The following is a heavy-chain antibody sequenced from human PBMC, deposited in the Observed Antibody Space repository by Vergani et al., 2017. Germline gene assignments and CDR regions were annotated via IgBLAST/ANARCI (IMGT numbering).Heavy chain of an antibody. J-gene: IGHJ6*03. D-gene: IGHD6-13*01. CDR1: GFTFTDYG. Sequence: VQLVESGGGLEQPGRSLRLSCRASGFTFTDYGISWVRQAPGKGLEWVAVIWYDGSNKYYADSVKGRFTISRDNSKNTLYLQMNSLRAEDTAVYYCARGGSSWPYYYYYMDVWGKGTTVTVSS. V-gene: IGHV3-33*01. CDR3: ARGGSSWPYYYYYMDV. CDR2: IWYDGSNK.